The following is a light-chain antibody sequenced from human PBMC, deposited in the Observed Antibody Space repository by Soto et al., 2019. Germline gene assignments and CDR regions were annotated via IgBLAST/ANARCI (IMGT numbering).Light chain of an antibody. V-gene: IGKV1-6*01. CDR1: QSISNY. CDR2: AAS. J-gene: IGKJ5*01. Sequence: SLSASVGDRVTIACRASQSISNYLNWYQQRPGKAPKLLIYAASSLQSGVPSRFSGSGSGTDFTLTISSLQPEDFATYYCLQDYNYPITFGHGTRLEIK. CDR3: LQDYNYPIT.